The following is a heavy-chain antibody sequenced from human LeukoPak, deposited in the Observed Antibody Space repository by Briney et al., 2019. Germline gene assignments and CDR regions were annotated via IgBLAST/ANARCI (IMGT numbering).Heavy chain of an antibody. CDR1: GFTFSNYS. CDR2: ISSSSSYI. Sequence: PGGSLRLSCAASGFTFSNYSMNWVRQAPGKGLEWVSSISSSSSYIYYADSVKGRFTISRDNAKNSLYLQMNSLRAEDTAVYYCAAIVVPAARNWFDPWGQGTLVTVSS. D-gene: IGHD2-2*01. J-gene: IGHJ5*02. V-gene: IGHV3-21*01. CDR3: AAIVVPAARNWFDP.